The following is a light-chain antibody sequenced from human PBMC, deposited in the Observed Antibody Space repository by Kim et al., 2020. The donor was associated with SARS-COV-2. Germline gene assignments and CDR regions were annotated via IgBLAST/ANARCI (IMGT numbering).Light chain of an antibody. CDR1: SGSIASNY. J-gene: IGLJ3*02. Sequence: KTGTISCTRSSGSIASNYVQCYQQRPGNSPTTVIYEDNQSPSGVPDRFSGSIDSSSNSASLTISGLKTEDEADYYCQSYDSSNRGVFGGGTQLTVL. V-gene: IGLV6-57*01. CDR3: QSYDSSNRGV. CDR2: EDN.